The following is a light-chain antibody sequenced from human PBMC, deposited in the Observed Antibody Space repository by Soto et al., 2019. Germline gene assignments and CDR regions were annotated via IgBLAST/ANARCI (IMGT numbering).Light chain of an antibody. Sequence: NVLTQSPGTLSLSPGERATLSCRASQSVSSNLAWYQQKPGQAPRLLIYGASTRATGIPARFSGSGSGTEFTLTISSLQSEDFAIYYCQQYNNWPPVTFGQGTKV. CDR1: QSVSSN. CDR2: GAS. CDR3: QQYNNWPPVT. V-gene: IGKV3-15*01. J-gene: IGKJ1*01.